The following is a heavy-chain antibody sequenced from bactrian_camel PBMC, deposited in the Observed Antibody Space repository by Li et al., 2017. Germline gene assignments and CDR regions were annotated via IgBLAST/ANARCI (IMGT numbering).Heavy chain of an antibody. D-gene: IGHD5*01. CDR1: GFSFDASD. CDR3: TADLGPPLRVFDQRDY. Sequence: DVQLGESGGGSVQAGGSLRLSCTPSGFSFDASDMAWYRQAPESECELVSSISSDGTTYHAEPVKGRFSIFRDNAKNTVSLQMDSLKPEDTAVYYCTADLGPPLRVFDQRDYWGQGTQVTVS. V-gene: IGHV3S66*01. CDR2: ISSDGTT. J-gene: IGHJ4*01.